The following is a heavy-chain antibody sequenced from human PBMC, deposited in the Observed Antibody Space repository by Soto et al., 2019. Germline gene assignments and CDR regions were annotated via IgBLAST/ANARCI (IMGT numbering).Heavy chain of an antibody. J-gene: IGHJ6*02. V-gene: IGHV3-23*01. CDR3: TRGLVDSSPPYTYHGMDV. D-gene: IGHD3-9*01. CDR2: ISGSGGST. CDR1: GFTFSSYA. Sequence: GGSLRLSCAASGFTFSSYAMSWVRQAPGKGLEWVSAISGSGGSTYYADSVKGRFTISRDNSKNTLYLQMNSLKTEDTAVYYCTRGLVDSSPPYTYHGMDVWGQGTTVTVSS.